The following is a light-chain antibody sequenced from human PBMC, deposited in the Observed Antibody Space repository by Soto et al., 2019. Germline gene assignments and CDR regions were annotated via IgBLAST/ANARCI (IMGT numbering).Light chain of an antibody. Sequence: QSVLTQPPSVSAAPGQKVTISCSGSSSNIGNNYVSWYQQLPGTAPKLLIYDNNERPSGIPDRFSGSKSGTSATLDITGLQTGDEADYYCGTWDSSLSAGPYVFGTGTKVTVL. J-gene: IGLJ1*01. CDR3: GTWDSSLSAGPYV. CDR2: DNN. CDR1: SSNIGNNY. V-gene: IGLV1-51*01.